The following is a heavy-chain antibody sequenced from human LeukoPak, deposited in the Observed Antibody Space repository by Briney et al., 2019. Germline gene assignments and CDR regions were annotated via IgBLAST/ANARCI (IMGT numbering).Heavy chain of an antibody. CDR2: INHSGST. Sequence: SETLSLTCAVYGGSFSGYYWSWIRQPPGKGLEWIGEINHSGSTNYNPSLKSRVTISVDTSKNQFSLKLSSVTAADTAVYYCARRKGGYYYGAEGYYFDYWGQGTLVTVSP. D-gene: IGHD3-22*01. V-gene: IGHV4-34*01. J-gene: IGHJ4*02. CDR3: ARRKGGYYYGAEGYYFDY. CDR1: GGSFSGYY.